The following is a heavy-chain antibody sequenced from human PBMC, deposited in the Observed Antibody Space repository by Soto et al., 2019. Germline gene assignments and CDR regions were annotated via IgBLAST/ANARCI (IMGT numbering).Heavy chain of an antibody. CDR2: ISGSGDTT. V-gene: IGHV3-23*01. CDR3: AKDRPEINWNDFDY. J-gene: IGHJ4*02. Sequence: GGSLSLSCAASGFTFNTYAMSWVRQAPGKGLERVSIISGSGDTTSYADSVKGRFTISRDNSKNTLYLQMNSLRAEDTALYHYAKDRPEINWNDFDYWGQGTPVTVPQ. D-gene: IGHD1-1*01. CDR1: GFTFNTYA.